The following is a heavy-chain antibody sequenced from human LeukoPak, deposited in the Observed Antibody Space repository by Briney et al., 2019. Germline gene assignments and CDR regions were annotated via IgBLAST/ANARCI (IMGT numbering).Heavy chain of an antibody. J-gene: IGHJ4*02. CDR3: ARALGYADILTGYRSYYFDY. D-gene: IGHD3-9*01. CDR2: IYSGGST. CDR1: GFTVSSNY. V-gene: IGHV3-53*01. Sequence: GGSLRLSCAASGFTVSSNYMSWVRQAPGKGLEWVSVIYSGGSTYYADSVKGRFAISRDNSKNTLYLQMNSLRAEDTAVYYCARALGYADILTGYRSYYFDYWGQGTLVTVSS.